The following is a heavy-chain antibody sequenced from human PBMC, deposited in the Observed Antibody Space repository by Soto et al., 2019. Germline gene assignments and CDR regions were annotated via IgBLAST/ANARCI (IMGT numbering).Heavy chain of an antibody. Sequence: SETLSLTCSVSGGAITEDFWSWVRQTPGKGLEWIAYIHRSVSKSYNPSLKSRVTISADTSKNEISLKLKSVNAADTAVYYCVRDEWLERGHYYGMDVWGQGTAVTVSS. D-gene: IGHD6-19*01. CDR2: IHRSVSK. J-gene: IGHJ6*02. V-gene: IGHV4-59*01. CDR1: GGAITEDF. CDR3: VRDEWLERGHYYGMDV.